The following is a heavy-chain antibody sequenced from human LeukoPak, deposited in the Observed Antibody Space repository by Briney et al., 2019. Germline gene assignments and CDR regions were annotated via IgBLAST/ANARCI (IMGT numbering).Heavy chain of an antibody. J-gene: IGHJ4*02. CDR1: GDTFSSNSAA. CDR2: TYYRSKWYN. D-gene: IGHD6-13*01. V-gene: IGHV6-1*01. CDR3: ARGQQHRGEGFDY. Sequence: SQTLSLTCATSGDTFSSNSAAWNWLRQSPSRDLEWLGRTYYRSKWYNDYAVSVKTRITINPDTSKNQFSLQLNSVAPEDTAVYYCARGQQHRGEGFDYWGQGTLVTVSS.